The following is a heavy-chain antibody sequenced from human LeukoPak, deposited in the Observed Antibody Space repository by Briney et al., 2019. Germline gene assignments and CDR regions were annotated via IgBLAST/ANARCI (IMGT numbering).Heavy chain of an antibody. J-gene: IGHJ4*02. D-gene: IGHD3-16*02. CDR1: GFTFDDYA. Sequence: QPGGALRLSCAASGFTFDDYAMHWVRQAPGKGLEWVSLISGAGRGTYYADSVKGRFTISRDNSKNSLYLQMNSLRTEDTALYYCAKDIGEIMITFGGVIDGGYFDYWGQGTLVTVSS. CDR3: AKDIGEIMITFGGVIDGGYFDY. V-gene: IGHV3-43*02. CDR2: ISGAGRGT.